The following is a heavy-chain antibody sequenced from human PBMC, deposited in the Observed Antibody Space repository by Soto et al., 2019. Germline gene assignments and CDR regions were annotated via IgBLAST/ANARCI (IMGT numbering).Heavy chain of an antibody. CDR3: ARDKQLVRGKLMYNWFDP. V-gene: IGHV4-59*11. J-gene: IGHJ5*02. D-gene: IGHD6-13*01. CDR2: MYHHVNT. CDR1: GVSIGSHF. Sequence: PSETLSLTCSVSGVSIGSHFWSWIRQAPRKGPELVDCMYHHVNTTYNPPLKSRVTISMDTYEKQLSLQLSSVTAADTAVYYCARDKQLVRGKLMYNWFDPWGQGPLVT.